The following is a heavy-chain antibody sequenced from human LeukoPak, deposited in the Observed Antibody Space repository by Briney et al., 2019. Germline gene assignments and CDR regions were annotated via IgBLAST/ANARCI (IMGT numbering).Heavy chain of an antibody. Sequence: GESLKISCRLSGFSSTTYWIAWVRQMPGKGLEWMGVIQPDDSDTTYSPSFQGQVSISADKSINTAFLQWSSLEASDTAMYSCARPLFSSNYKAFDLWGQGTLVTVSS. V-gene: IGHV5-51*01. CDR1: GFSSTTYW. CDR3: ARPLFSSNYKAFDL. J-gene: IGHJ3*01. D-gene: IGHD4-11*01. CDR2: IQPDDSDT.